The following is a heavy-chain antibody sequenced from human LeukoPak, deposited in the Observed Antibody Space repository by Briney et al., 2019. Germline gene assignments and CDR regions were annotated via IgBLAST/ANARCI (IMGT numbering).Heavy chain of an antibody. V-gene: IGHV3-23*01. CDR1: GFTFSSYG. Sequence: GGSLRLSCAASGFTFSSYGMHWVRQAPGKGLEWVSAISGSGGSTYYADSVKGRFTISRDNSKNTLYLQMNSLRAEDTAVYYCAKLADGYNKVHDYWGQGTLVTVSS. J-gene: IGHJ4*02. CDR2: ISGSGGST. D-gene: IGHD5-24*01. CDR3: AKLADGYNKVHDY.